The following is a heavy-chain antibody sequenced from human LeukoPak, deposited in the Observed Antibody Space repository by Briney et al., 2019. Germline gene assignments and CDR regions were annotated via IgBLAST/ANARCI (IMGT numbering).Heavy chain of an antibody. CDR3: AKGGGRRGDWFDP. CDR2: ISGSGGST. D-gene: IGHD2-15*01. J-gene: IGHJ5*02. V-gene: IGHV3-23*01. CDR1: GFSFSIYA. Sequence: AGGSLRLSCAASGFSFSIYAMSWVRQAPGKGLEWVSAISGSGGSTYYADSVKGRFTISRDNSKNTLYLQMNSLRAEDTAVYYCAKGGGRRGDWFDPWGQGTLVTVSS.